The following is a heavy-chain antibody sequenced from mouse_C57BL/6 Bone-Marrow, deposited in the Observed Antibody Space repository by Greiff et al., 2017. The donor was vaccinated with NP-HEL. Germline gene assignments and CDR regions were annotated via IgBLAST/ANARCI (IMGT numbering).Heavy chain of an antibody. CDR3: AHYDVRAMDY. CDR2: IYPRSGNT. D-gene: IGHD2-4*01. CDR1: GYTFTSYG. Sequence: VQRVESGAELARPGASVKLSCKASGYTFTSYGISWVKQRTGQGLEWIGEIYPRSGNTYYNEKFKGKATLTADKSSSTAYMELRSLTSEDSAVYFCAHYDVRAMDYWGQGTSVTVSS. J-gene: IGHJ4*01. V-gene: IGHV1-81*01.